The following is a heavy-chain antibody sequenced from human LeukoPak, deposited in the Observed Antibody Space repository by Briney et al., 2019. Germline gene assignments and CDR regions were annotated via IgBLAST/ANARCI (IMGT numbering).Heavy chain of an antibody. CDR3: ARQAGHYGDYYDY. J-gene: IGHJ4*02. V-gene: IGHV4-39*01. D-gene: IGHD4-17*01. CDR1: GGSISSSSYY. CDR2: IYYGGST. Sequence: SETLSLTCTVSGGSISSSSYYWGWIRQSPGKGLEWIGSIYYGGSTYCNPPLKSRVTVSIDTSKNRFSLKLSSVTAADTAVYYCARQAGHYGDYYDYWGQGTLVTVPS.